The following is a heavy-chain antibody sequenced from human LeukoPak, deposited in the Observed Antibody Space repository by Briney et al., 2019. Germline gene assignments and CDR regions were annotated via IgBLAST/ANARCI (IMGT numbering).Heavy chain of an antibody. J-gene: IGHJ4*02. D-gene: IGHD3-10*01. V-gene: IGHV3-48*01. CDR1: GFTFSSYS. CDR3: VRLTMVRGLITGLLDY. CDR2: ISSSSSTI. Sequence: PGGSLRLSCAASGFTFSSYSMNWVRQAPGKGLEWVSYISSSSSTIYYADSVKGRFTISRENAKNSLYLQMNSLRAEDTAVYYCVRLTMVRGLITGLLDYWGQGTLVTVSS.